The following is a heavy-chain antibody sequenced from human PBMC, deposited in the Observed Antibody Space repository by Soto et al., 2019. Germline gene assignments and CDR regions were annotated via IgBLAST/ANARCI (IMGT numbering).Heavy chain of an antibody. CDR3: ARRAVNWNYNMDV. CDR2: IYYSGST. J-gene: IGHJ6*03. Sequence: QLQLQESGPGLVKPSETLSLTCTVSGGSISSSSYYWGWIRQPPGKGLEWIGSIYYSGSTYYNPSLKSRVTISVDTSKNQFSLKLSSVTAADTAVYYCARRAVNWNYNMDVWGQGTTVTVSS. CDR1: GGSISSSSYY. V-gene: IGHV4-39*01. D-gene: IGHD1-1*01.